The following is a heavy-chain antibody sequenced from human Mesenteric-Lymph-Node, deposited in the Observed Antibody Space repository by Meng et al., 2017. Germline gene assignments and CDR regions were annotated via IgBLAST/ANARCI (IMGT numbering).Heavy chain of an antibody. CDR3: ATRGYSGYDYFDY. CDR2: IIPIFGTA. J-gene: IGHJ4*02. Sequence: SVKVSCKASGGTFSSYAISWVRQAPGQGLEWMGGIIPIFGTANYAQKFQGRVTITADKSTSTAYMELSSLRSEDTAVYYCATRGYSGYDYFDYWGQGTLVTVSS. CDR1: GGTFSSYA. D-gene: IGHD5-12*01. V-gene: IGHV1-69*06.